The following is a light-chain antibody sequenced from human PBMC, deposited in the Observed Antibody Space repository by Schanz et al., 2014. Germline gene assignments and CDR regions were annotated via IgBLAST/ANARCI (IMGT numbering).Light chain of an antibody. CDR3: SSYTSSSTVV. CDR2: EVS. CDR1: SSDVGGYNY. Sequence: QSALTQPPSASGSPGQSVTFSCTGTSSDVGGYNYVAWYQQYPGKAPKLMIYEVSKRPSGVPDRFSGSKSGNTASLTISGLQAEDEADYYCSSYTSSSTVVFGGGTKLTVL. J-gene: IGLJ2*01. V-gene: IGLV2-8*01.